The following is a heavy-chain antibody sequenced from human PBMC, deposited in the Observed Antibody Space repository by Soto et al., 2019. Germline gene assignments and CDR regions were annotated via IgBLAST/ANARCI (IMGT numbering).Heavy chain of an antibody. J-gene: IGHJ4*02. V-gene: IGHV4-30-4*01. D-gene: IGHD3-3*01. Sequence: PSETLSLTCTVSGASINSGDHYWNWIRQPPGKGLEWIAFIHSSGSTDYNPSLKSRVTISVDRSTTRFSLRLTSVTAADTAVYYWARGCIYDFWSGLLDWGQGDLVTVSS. CDR1: GASINSGDHY. CDR2: IHSSGST. CDR3: ARGCIYDFWSGLLD.